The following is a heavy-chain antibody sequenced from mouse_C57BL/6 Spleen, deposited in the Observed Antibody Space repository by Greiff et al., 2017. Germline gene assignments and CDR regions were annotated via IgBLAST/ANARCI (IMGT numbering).Heavy chain of an antibody. Sequence: VQLQQSGPELVKPGASVKISCKASGYAFSSSWMNWVKQRPGKGLEWIGRIYPGDGDTNYNGKFKGKATLTADKSSSTAYMQLSSLTSEDSAVYFCARAAQAFYAMDYWGQGTSVTVSS. CDR1: GYAFSSSW. J-gene: IGHJ4*01. CDR2: IYPGDGDT. V-gene: IGHV1-82*01. D-gene: IGHD3-2*02. CDR3: ARAAQAFYAMDY.